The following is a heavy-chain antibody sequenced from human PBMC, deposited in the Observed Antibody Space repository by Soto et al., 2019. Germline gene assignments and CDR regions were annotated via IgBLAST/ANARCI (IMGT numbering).Heavy chain of an antibody. J-gene: IGHJ6*02. V-gene: IGHV3-49*03. CDR3: TRDRYEAKRGYYYYYGMDV. CDR2: IRSKAYGGTT. CDR1: GFTCGDYA. Sequence: PGGSLRLSCSASGFTCGDYAMSWFRQAPGKGLEWVGFIRSKAYGGTTEYAASVKGRFTISRDDSKSIAYLQMNSLKTEDTAVYYCTRDRYEAKRGYYYYYGMDVWGQGTTVTVSS. D-gene: IGHD3-9*01.